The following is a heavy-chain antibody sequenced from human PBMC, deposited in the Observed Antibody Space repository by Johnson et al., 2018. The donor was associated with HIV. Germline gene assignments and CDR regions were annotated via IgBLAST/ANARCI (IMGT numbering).Heavy chain of an antibody. J-gene: IGHJ3*02. Sequence: VQPGGSLRLSCAASGFTFSSYDMHWVRQGTGKGLEWVSAIGTAGDTYYPGSVKGRFTISRENAKNSLYLQMNSLRAEDTALYYCAKTALFQSIWDAFDIWGQGTMVTVSS. CDR1: GFTFSSYD. CDR3: AKTALFQSIWDAFDI. CDR2: IGTAGDT. V-gene: IGHV3-13*01. D-gene: IGHD3-10*01.